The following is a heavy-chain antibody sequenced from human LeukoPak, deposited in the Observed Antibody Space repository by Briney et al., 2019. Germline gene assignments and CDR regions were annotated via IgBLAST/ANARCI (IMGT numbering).Heavy chain of an antibody. CDR2: IWYDGSNK. D-gene: IGHD1-14*01. CDR3: ARGTTGYGPAD. J-gene: IGHJ4*02. CDR1: GFTFSGYG. Sequence: GGSLRLSCAASGFTFSGYGMHWVRQAPGKGLEWVAVIWYDGSNKYYADSVKGRFTISRDNSKNTLYLQMNSLRAEDTAVYYCARGTTGYGPADWGQGTLVTVSS. V-gene: IGHV3-33*01.